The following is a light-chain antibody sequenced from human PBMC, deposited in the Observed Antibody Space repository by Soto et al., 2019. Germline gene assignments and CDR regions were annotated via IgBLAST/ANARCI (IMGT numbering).Light chain of an antibody. Sequence: DIQLTQSPSFVSASVGERVTITCRASQDIGRYLAWYQQKPGEAPKLLISAASTLQSGVPSRFSGSGSGTEFTFTVSDLLPEDFATYYCQQLYSYSSFGQGTRLENK. CDR3: QQLYSYSS. V-gene: IGKV1-9*01. CDR2: AAS. CDR1: QDIGRY. J-gene: IGKJ5*01.